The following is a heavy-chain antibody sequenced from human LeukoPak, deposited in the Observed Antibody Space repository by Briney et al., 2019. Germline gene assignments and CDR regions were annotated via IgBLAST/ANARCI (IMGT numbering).Heavy chain of an antibody. J-gene: IGHJ4*02. V-gene: IGHV3-30*02. CDR3: AKAEWLVIGNFDY. CDR2: IRYDGSNK. Sequence: GGSLRLSCAASGFTFSSYGMHWVRQAPGKGLEWVAFIRYDGSNKYYADSVKGRFTISRDNSKNTLYLQMNSLRAEDTAVYYCAKAEWLVIGNFDYWGQGTLVTVSS. CDR1: GFTFSSYG. D-gene: IGHD6-19*01.